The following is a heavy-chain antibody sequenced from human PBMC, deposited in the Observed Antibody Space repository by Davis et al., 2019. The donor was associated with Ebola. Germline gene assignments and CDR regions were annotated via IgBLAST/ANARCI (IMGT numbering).Heavy chain of an antibody. V-gene: IGHV3-9*01. CDR1: GFTFDDYA. Sequence: SLKISCAASGFTFDDYAMHWVRQAPGKGLEWVSGISWNSGSIGYADPVKGRFTISRDNSKNTLYLQMNSLRAEDTAVYYCATYHTAMVFVYWGQGTLVTVSS. J-gene: IGHJ4*02. D-gene: IGHD5-18*01. CDR3: ATYHTAMVFVY. CDR2: ISWNSGSI.